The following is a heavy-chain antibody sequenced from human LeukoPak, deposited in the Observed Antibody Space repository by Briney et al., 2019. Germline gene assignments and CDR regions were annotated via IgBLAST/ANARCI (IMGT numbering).Heavy chain of an antibody. V-gene: IGHV3-53*01. D-gene: IGHD2-21*02. CDR2: IYSGGTS. CDR1: GFPVSSNY. Sequence: PGGSLRLSCAASGFPVSSNYMSWVRQAPGKGLEWVSIIYSGGTSYYADSVKGRFTIPRDNSKNTLYLQMNSLRAEVTAVYYCARWGGVTNFDYWGQGTLVTVSS. J-gene: IGHJ4*02. CDR3: ARWGGVTNFDY.